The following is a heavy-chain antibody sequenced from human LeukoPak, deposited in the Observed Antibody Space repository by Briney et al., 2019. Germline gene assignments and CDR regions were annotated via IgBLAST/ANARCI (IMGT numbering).Heavy chain of an antibody. CDR3: AKGDYGGNSGSFFDY. D-gene: IGHD4-23*01. Sequence: PGGSLRLSCAASGFTFNNYGMHWVRQAPGKGLEWVAFIRYNGNNQYYADSVKGRFTISRDNSKNTLYLQMNSLGAEDTAIYYCAKGDYGGNSGSFFDYWGQGTLVTVSS. J-gene: IGHJ4*02. V-gene: IGHV3-30*02. CDR2: IRYNGNNQ. CDR1: GFTFNNYG.